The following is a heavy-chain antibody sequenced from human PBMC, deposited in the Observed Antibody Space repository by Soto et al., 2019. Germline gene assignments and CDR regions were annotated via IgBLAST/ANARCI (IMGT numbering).Heavy chain of an antibody. Sequence: KGLEWIGEINHSGSTNYNPSLKSRVTISVDTSKNQFSLKLSSVTAADTAVYYCARRARGIAAPPDIFDYWGQGTLVSVSS. CDR2: INHSGST. CDR3: ARRARGIAAPPDIFDY. J-gene: IGHJ4*02. D-gene: IGHD6-6*01. V-gene: IGHV4-34*01.